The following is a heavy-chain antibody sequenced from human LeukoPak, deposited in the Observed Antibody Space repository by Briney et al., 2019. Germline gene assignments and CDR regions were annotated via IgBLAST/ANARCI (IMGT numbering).Heavy chain of an antibody. J-gene: IGHJ4*02. D-gene: IGHD3-3*01. CDR2: ISGGAGNT. V-gene: IGHV3-23*01. Sequence: GGSLRLSCAASGFTFSIYAMSWVRQAPGKGLEWISAISGGAGNTYYADSVKGRFTISRDNSKNTMYLQMNSLRAEDTAVYYCAKDLVNNYDFWSGYYIGFDYWGQGTLVTVAS. CDR3: AKDLVNNYDFWSGYYIGFDY. CDR1: GFTFSIYA.